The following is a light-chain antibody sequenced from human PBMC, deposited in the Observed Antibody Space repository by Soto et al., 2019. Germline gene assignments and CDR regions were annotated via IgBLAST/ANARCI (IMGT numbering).Light chain of an antibody. Sequence: SYELTQPPSVSVAPGQTATITCGGNNIGSKSVHWYQQRPGQAHVLVVYDDNNRPSGLPERFSGSNSGNTATLTISRVEDGDEADYSCQAWASSSNHVVFGGGTKLTVL. J-gene: IGLJ2*01. V-gene: IGLV3-21*02. CDR1: NIGSKS. CDR2: DDN. CDR3: QAWASSSNHVV.